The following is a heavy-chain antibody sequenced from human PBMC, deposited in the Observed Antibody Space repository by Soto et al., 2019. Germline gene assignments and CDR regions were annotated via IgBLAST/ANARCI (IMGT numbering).Heavy chain of an antibody. J-gene: IGHJ4*02. Sequence: VQLLESGGGLVQPGGSLRLSCAASGFTFSSYAMSWVRQAPGKGLEWVSAISGSGGSTYYADTGKGRFTISRDNSKNTMNLQRNCMRAEDTAVYYCAKDSVAFGGVIGEFDYWGQGTMVTVSS. CDR3: AKDSVAFGGVIGEFDY. CDR2: ISGSGGST. V-gene: IGHV3-23*01. CDR1: GFTFSSYA. D-gene: IGHD3-16*02.